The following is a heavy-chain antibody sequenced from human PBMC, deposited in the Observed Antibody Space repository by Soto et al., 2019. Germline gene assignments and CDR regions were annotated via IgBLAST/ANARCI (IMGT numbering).Heavy chain of an antibody. V-gene: IGHV4-34*01. J-gene: IGHJ4*02. Sequence: ASETLSLPCAVYGGSFRGYYWNVIRQSPGRGPEWFGEINQSGSTNCNPSLKSRVTISVDTSKNQFSLKLSSVTAADTAVYYCARRLDLVGTLPDYWGQGTLVTVSS. D-gene: IGHD5-12*01. CDR3: ARRLDLVGTLPDY. CDR2: INQSGST. CDR1: GGSFRGYY.